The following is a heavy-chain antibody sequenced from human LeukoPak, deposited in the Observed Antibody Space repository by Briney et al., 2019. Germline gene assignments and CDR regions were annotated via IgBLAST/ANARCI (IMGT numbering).Heavy chain of an antibody. CDR1: GFTFSDYY. CDR3: AREYYYDSSGYYGY. D-gene: IGHD3-22*01. J-gene: IGHJ4*02. Sequence: PGGSLRLSCAASGFTFSDYYMSWVRQAPGKGLEWVSYISSSGSTIYYADSVKGRFTISRDNAKNSLYLQMNSLRAEDTAVYYCAREYYYDSSGYYGYWGQGTLVTVSS. V-gene: IGHV3-11*04. CDR2: ISSSGSTI.